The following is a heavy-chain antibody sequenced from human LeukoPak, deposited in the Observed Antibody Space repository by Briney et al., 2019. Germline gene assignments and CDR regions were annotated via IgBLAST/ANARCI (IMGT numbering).Heavy chain of an antibody. CDR1: GFTFSTYS. V-gene: IGHV3-21*01. J-gene: IGHJ6*03. CDR3: ARDKDYYYYMDV. Sequence: GGSLRLSCAASGFTFSTYSMNWVRQAPGKGLEWVSSISSSSSYIYYADSVKGRFTISRDNAKNSLYLQMNSLRAEDTAVYYCARDKDYYYYMDVWGKGTTVTISS. CDR2: ISSSSSYI.